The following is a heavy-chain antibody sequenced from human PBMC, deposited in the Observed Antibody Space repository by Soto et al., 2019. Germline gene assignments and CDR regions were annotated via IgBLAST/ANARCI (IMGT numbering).Heavy chain of an antibody. V-gene: IGHV1-69*13. D-gene: IGHD3-22*01. CDR1: GGTFSSYA. CDR2: IIPIFGTA. Sequence: SVKVSCKASGGTFSSYAISWVRQAPGQGLEWMGGIIPIFGTANYAQKFQGRVTITADESTSTAYMELSSLRSEDTAVYHCARAQPDSSGYYGWGYYYYGMDVWGQGTTVTVSS. J-gene: IGHJ6*02. CDR3: ARAQPDSSGYYGWGYYYYGMDV.